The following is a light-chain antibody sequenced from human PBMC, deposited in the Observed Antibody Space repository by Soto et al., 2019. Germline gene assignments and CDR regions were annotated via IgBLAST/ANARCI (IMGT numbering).Light chain of an antibody. CDR2: DAS. Sequence: EIVKTQSPATLSESPGERATLSCRASQSVSSYLAWYQQKPGQAPRLLIYDASNRATGIPARFSGSGSGTDFTLTISSLEPEDFAVYYCQQRSNWPITFGQGTRLEIK. V-gene: IGKV3-11*01. CDR1: QSVSSY. J-gene: IGKJ5*01. CDR3: QQRSNWPIT.